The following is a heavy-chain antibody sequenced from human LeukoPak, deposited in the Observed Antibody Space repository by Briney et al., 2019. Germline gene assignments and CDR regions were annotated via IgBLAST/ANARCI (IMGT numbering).Heavy chain of an antibody. V-gene: IGHV3-23*01. J-gene: IGHJ4*02. CDR1: GFIFSNYA. Sequence: PGGSLRLSCAASGFIFSNYAMTWVRQAPGKGLEWVSAISGGGGGTYYADSVKGRFTISRDNSKNTLYLQMNSLRAEDTAAYYCAKEMGITVGGSFDYWGQGTLVTVSS. CDR2: ISGGGGGT. D-gene: IGHD6-19*01. CDR3: AKEMGITVGGSFDY.